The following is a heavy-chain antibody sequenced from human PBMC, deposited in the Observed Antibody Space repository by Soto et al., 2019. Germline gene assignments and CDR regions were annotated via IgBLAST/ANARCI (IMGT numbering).Heavy chain of an antibody. V-gene: IGHV1-69*01. Sequence: QVQLVQSGAEVKKPGSSVKVSCKASGGTFSSYAISWVRQAPGQGLEGMGGIIPIFGTANYAQKFQVRVTITADEATSTAYMELSSLRSEDTAVYYCARHQRITMVRGAVDAFDIWGQGTMVTVSS. J-gene: IGHJ3*02. D-gene: IGHD3-10*01. CDR2: IIPIFGTA. CDR3: ARHQRITMVRGAVDAFDI. CDR1: GGTFSSYA.